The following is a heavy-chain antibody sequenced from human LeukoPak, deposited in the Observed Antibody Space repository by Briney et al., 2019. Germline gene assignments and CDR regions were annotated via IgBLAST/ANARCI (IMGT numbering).Heavy chain of an antibody. CDR3: ARAPSEDTYYFDY. CDR1: GGSISSGDYY. V-gene: IGHV4-30-4*01. J-gene: IGHJ4*02. CDR2: IYYSGST. Sequence: SETLFLTCTVSGGSISSGDYYWSWIRQPPGKGLEWIGYIYYSGSTYYNPSLKSRVTISVDTSKNQFSLKLSSVTAADTAVYYCARAPSEDTYYFDYWGQGTLVTVSS.